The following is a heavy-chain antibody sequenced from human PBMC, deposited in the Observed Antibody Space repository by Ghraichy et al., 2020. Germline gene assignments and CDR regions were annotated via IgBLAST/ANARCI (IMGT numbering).Heavy chain of an antibody. CDR1: GFTFSTSA. D-gene: IGHD4-17*01. CDR2: TSGSGGST. Sequence: GGSLRLSCVASGFTFSTSAMHWVRQAPGKGLEWVSTTSGSGGSTYYADAVKGRFTISRDNSKNTMYLQINSLRAEDTAVYFCAKDGRDNGDYPYCDYWGQGTLVTVSS. CDR3: AKDGRDNGDYPYCDY. J-gene: IGHJ4*02. V-gene: IGHV3-23*01.